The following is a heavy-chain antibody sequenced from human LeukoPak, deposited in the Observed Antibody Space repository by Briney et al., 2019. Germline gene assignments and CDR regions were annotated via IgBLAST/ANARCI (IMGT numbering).Heavy chain of an antibody. V-gene: IGHV1-18*01. CDR2: ISVYNGKT. Sequence: ASVKVSCKASGYTFSSYGISWVRQAPGQGLEWMGWISVYNGKTKYAQKFQGRVTLTTDTFTSTAYMEVTSLRSDDTPVYYCARDQYDSVWDSHRPFFDYWGQGTLVTVSS. J-gene: IGHJ4*02. CDR1: GYTFSSYG. CDR3: ARDQYDSVWDSHRPFFDY. D-gene: IGHD3-16*02.